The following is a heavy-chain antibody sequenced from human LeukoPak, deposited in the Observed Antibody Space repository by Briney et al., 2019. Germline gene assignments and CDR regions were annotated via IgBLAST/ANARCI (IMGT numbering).Heavy chain of an antibody. CDR2: IIPIFGTA. CDR3: ARANYYDSSGYFLFDY. CDR1: GGTFSSYA. V-gene: IGHV1-69*05. Sequence: VASVKVSCKASGGTFSSYAISWVRQAPGQGLEWMGGIIPIFGTANYAQKFQGRVTIATDESTSTAYMELSNLRSEDTAVYYCARANYYDSSGYFLFDYWGQGTLVTVSS. J-gene: IGHJ4*02. D-gene: IGHD3-22*01.